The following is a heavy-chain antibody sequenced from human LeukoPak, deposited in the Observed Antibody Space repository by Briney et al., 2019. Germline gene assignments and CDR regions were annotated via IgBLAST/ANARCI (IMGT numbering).Heavy chain of an antibody. D-gene: IGHD5-24*01. CDR3: ARGEGYNYHDAFDI. J-gene: IGHJ3*02. Sequence: ASVKVSCKASGYTFTSYAISWVRQAPGQGLEWMGWISAYNGNTNYAQKLQGRVTMTTDTSTSTAYMELRSLRSDDTAVYYCARGEGYNYHDAFDIWGQGTMVTVSS. CDR1: GYTFTSYA. V-gene: IGHV1-18*01. CDR2: ISAYNGNT.